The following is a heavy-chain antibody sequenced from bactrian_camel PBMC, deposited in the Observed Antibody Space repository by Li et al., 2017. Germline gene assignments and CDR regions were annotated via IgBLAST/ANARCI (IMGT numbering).Heavy chain of an antibody. CDR2: IYTGGGAT. V-gene: IGHV3S40*01. Sequence: VQLVESGGGSVQAGGSLRLSCSYSTFTYSSRYMGWFRQAPGKEREGVATIYTGGGATDYADSVKGRFTISQDNAKNAVYLQMNSLKPEDAAMYYCAADFSDCGFGLKATFNYWGQGTQVTVS. J-gene: IGHJ4*01. D-gene: IGHD1*01. CDR1: TFTYSSRY. CDR3: AADFSDCGFGLKATFNY.